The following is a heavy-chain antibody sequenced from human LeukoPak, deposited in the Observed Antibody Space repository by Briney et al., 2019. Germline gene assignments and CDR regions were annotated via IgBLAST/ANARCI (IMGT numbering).Heavy chain of an antibody. D-gene: IGHD6-13*01. CDR3: ARDLIAATDIDAFDI. J-gene: IGHJ3*02. V-gene: IGHV1-2*02. CDR2: INPNSGGT. Sequence: ASVKVSCKASGYTFTGYYMHWVRQAPGQGLEWMGWINPNSGGTNYAQKFQGRVTMTRDTSINTAYMELSRLRSDDTAVYYCARDLIAATDIDAFDIWGQGTMVTVSS. CDR1: GYTFTGYY.